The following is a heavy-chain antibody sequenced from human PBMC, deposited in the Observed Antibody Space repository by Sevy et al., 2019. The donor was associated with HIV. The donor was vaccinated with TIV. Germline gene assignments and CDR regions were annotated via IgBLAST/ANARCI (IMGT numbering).Heavy chain of an antibody. V-gene: IGHV1-69*06. D-gene: IGHD1-26*01. CDR1: GGTFSSYA. J-gene: IGHJ4*02. CDR2: IIPIFGTA. CDR3: ARGPITFGSGALFDY. Sequence: ASVKVSCKASGGTFSSYAISWVRQAPGQGLEWMGGIIPIFGTANNAQKFQGRVTITADKSTSTAYMELSSLRSEDTAVYYCARGPITFGSGALFDYWGQGTLVTVSS.